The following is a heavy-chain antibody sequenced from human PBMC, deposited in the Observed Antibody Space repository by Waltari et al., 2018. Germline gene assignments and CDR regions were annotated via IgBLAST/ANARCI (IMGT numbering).Heavy chain of an antibody. J-gene: IGHJ4*02. Sequence: EVQLLESGGGLVQPGGSLRLSCAASGFTFSSYAMSWVRQAPGKGLEWVSAIRGSGGSTYYADSVKGRFTISRDNSKNTLYLQMNSLRAEDTAVYYCAIDYYDSSGYPGPFDYWGQGTLVTVSS. CDR1: GFTFSSYA. D-gene: IGHD3-22*01. CDR2: IRGSGGST. CDR3: AIDYYDSSGYPGPFDY. V-gene: IGHV3-23*01.